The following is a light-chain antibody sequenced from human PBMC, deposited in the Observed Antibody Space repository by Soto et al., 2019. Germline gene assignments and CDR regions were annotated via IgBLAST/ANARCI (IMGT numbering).Light chain of an antibody. J-gene: IGKJ5*01. CDR2: GIS. V-gene: IGKV3D-15*01. CDR1: QTVNSN. Sequence: EIVMTQSPATLSVSPGERATLSCRASQTVNSNLAWYQQKPGQAPRLLIYGISSRATGISDRFSGSGSGTEFTPTINSLQPEDFAIYYCQQYSKWPITFGQGTRLEIK. CDR3: QQYSKWPIT.